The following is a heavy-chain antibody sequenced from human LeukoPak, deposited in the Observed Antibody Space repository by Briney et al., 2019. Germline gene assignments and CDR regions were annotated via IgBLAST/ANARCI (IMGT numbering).Heavy chain of an antibody. Sequence: ASVKVSCKASGHTFIGYNMHWVRQAPGQGLEWMGWINPNFGGTDYAQRFQGRVTMTRDTSISTVYMELSRLRSDDTAVYYCARASYYYGSGPYNWFDPWGQGTLVTVSS. V-gene: IGHV1-2*02. D-gene: IGHD3-10*01. CDR2: INPNFGGT. CDR3: ARASYYYGSGPYNWFDP. CDR1: GHTFIGYN. J-gene: IGHJ5*02.